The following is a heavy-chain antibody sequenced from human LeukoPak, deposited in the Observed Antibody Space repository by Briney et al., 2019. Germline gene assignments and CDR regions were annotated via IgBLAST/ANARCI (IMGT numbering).Heavy chain of an antibody. CDR3: ARDLISLWFGDYYYGIDF. V-gene: IGHV1-18*04. CDR1: GYTFTSYG. Sequence: PRASVKVSCKASGYTFTSYGISWVRQAPGQGLEWMGWISAYNGNTNYAQKLQGRVTMTTDTSTSTAYMELRSLRLDDTAVDYCARDLISLWFGDYYYGIDFWGKGTTVTVSS. D-gene: IGHD3-10*01. J-gene: IGHJ6*04. CDR2: ISAYNGNT.